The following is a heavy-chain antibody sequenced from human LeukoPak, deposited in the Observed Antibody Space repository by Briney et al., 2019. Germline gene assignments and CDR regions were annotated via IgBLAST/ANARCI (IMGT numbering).Heavy chain of an antibody. J-gene: IGHJ3*02. CDR2: ISPSGNYI. D-gene: IGHD6-6*01. CDR1: GFTFSSHS. Sequence: PEGSLRLSCAASGFTFSSHSMNWVRQAPGKGLEWVSSISPSGNYIYYADSVEGRFTISRDNAKNSLYLQMNSLRAEDTAVYYCATFVLSGDDAFDIWGQGTMVTVSS. CDR3: ATFVLSGDDAFDI. V-gene: IGHV3-21*01.